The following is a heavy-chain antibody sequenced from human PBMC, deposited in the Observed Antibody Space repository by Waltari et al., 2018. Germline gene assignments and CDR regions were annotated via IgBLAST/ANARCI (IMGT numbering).Heavy chain of an antibody. J-gene: IGHJ4*02. CDR2: INPKNGDT. CDR3: ARDPGPIVGAPDY. CDR1: GYWFTDYH. Sequence: QVQLVQSGTEVKKPGASVKVSCQASGYWFTDYHLHWFRQTPGQGLAWLGWINPKNGDTGYAQNLLGRVTMTRDTSINTVYMDLSGLRSDDTAVFYCARDPGPIVGAPDYWGQGTLVTVSS. V-gene: IGHV1-2*02. D-gene: IGHD1-26*01.